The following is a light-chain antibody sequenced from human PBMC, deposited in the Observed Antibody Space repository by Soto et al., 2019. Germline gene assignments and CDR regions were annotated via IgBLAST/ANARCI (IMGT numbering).Light chain of an antibody. CDR3: NSYTGSNTVV. J-gene: IGLJ1*01. CDR1: SSDVGGYNY. CDR2: EVT. V-gene: IGLV2-14*03. Sequence: QSALTQPASVSGSRGQSITISCTGTSSDVGGYNYVSWYQQHPGKAPKHMIFEVTNRPSGISNRFSGSRSGNTASLTISDLQAEDEAEYYCNSYTGSNTVVFGTGTKLTVL.